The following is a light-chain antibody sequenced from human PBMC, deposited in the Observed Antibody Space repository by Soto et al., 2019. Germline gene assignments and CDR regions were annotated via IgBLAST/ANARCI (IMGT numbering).Light chain of an antibody. CDR1: QSIGTN. CDR3: QQYAGWPLT. CDR2: KTS. J-gene: IGKJ4*01. V-gene: IGKV3-15*01. Sequence: EVVMTQSPATVSVSPGERTSLSCRASQSIGTNLGWYQQKPGQAPRLLISKTSTRGTGVPARFSGSGSGTEFTLTISCLQSEDIAVYYWQQYAGWPLTFGGGTKVDIK.